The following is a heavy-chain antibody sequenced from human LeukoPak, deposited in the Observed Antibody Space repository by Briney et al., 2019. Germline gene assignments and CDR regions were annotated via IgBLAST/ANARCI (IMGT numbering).Heavy chain of an antibody. J-gene: IGHJ4*02. CDR1: GFTFSSYA. CDR2: ISYDGSNK. Sequence: GRSLGLSCAASGFTFSSYAMHWVRQAPGKGLEWVAVISYDGSNKYYADSVKGRFTISRDNSKNTLYLQMNSLRAEDTAVYYCARGPTSMTTVTTFRFDYWGQGTLVTVSS. V-gene: IGHV3-30-3*01. D-gene: IGHD4-17*01. CDR3: ARGPTSMTTVTTFRFDY.